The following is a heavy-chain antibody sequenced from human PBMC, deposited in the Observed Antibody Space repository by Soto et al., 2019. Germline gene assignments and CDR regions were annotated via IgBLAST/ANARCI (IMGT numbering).Heavy chain of an antibody. D-gene: IGHD6-13*01. CDR1: GGSISSYY. V-gene: IGHV4-59*01. CDR2: IYYSGST. Sequence: ETLSLTCTVSGGSISSYYWSWIRQPPGKGLEWIGYIYYSGSTNYNPSLKSRVTISVDTSKNQFSLKLSSVTAADTAVYYCARDLYSSSSDAFDIWGQGTMVTVS. J-gene: IGHJ3*02. CDR3: ARDLYSSSSDAFDI.